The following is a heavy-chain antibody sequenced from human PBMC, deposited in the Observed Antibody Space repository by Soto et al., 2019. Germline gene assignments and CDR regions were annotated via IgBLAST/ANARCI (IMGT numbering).Heavy chain of an antibody. V-gene: IGHV4-39*01. CDR3: ARLGGVNGMDV. CDR2: IYYSGST. Sequence: SETLSLTCTVSGGSISSSRYYWGWIRQPPGKGLEWIGRIYYSGSTYYNPSLKSRVTISVDTSKNQFSLKLSSVTAADTAVYYCARLGGVNGMDVWGQGTTVT. CDR1: GGSISSSRYY. J-gene: IGHJ6*02. D-gene: IGHD3-16*01.